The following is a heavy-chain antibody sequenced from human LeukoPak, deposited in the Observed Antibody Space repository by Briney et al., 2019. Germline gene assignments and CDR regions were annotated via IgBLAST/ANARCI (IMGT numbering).Heavy chain of an antibody. V-gene: IGHV3-23*01. J-gene: IGHJ4*02. Sequence: PGGSLRLSCAASGFTFSSYAMSWVRQAPGKGLEWVSAISGSGGSTYYADSVKGRFTISRDNPKNTLYLQMNSLRAEDTAVYYCAKTQQWLVYFDYWGQGTLVTVSS. CDR3: AKTQQWLVYFDY. D-gene: IGHD6-19*01. CDR1: GFTFSSYA. CDR2: ISGSGGST.